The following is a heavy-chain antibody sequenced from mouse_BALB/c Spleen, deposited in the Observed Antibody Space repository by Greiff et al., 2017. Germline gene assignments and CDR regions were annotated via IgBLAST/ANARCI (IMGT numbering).Heavy chain of an antibody. V-gene: IGHV2-9*02. CDR1: GFSFTSYG. D-gene: IGHD2-1*01. CDR3: ASYGNYDAMDY. J-gene: IGHJ4*01. Sequence: QVQLKESGPGLVAPSQSLSITCTVSGFSFTSYGVHWVRQPPGKGLEWLGVIWAGGSTNYNSALMSRLSISKDNSKSQVFLKMNSLQTDDTDMYYCASYGNYDAMDYWGQGTSVTVSS. CDR2: IWAGGST.